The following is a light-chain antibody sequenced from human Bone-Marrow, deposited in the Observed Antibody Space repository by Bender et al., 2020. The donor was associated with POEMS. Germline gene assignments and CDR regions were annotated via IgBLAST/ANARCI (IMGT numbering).Light chain of an antibody. CDR3: QSADNSGTWV. V-gene: IGLV3-25*03. CDR1: ALPKQT. Sequence: SYDLTQPPSVSVSPGQTARIACSGEALPKQTAYWYQQKAGQAPVLVMFDDTERPSGIPERFSGSNSGTSVTLTISGVQAEDEADYYCQSADNSGTWVFGGGTKLTVL. CDR2: DDT. J-gene: IGLJ3*02.